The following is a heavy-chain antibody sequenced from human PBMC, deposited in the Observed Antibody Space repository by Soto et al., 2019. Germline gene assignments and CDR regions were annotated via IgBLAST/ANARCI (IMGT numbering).Heavy chain of an antibody. CDR3: ARESNYYDSSGPSSA. D-gene: IGHD3-22*01. CDR2: IYYSGST. Sequence: SETLSLTCTVSGGSISSGDYYWSWIRQPPGKGLEWIGYIYYSGSTYYNPSLKSRVTISVGTSKNQFSLKLSSVTAADTAVYYCARESNYYDSSGPSSAWGQGTMVTV. V-gene: IGHV4-30-4*01. CDR1: GGSISSGDYY. J-gene: IGHJ3*01.